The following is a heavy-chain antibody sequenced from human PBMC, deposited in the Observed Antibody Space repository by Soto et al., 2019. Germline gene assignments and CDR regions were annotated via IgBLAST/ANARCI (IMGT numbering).Heavy chain of an antibody. D-gene: IGHD3-3*01. V-gene: IGHV3-73*02. J-gene: IGHJ4*02. CDR1: GFTFSGSA. CDR3: SRLTIFGVLN. CDR2: IRSKANSYAT. Sequence: EVQLVESGGGLVQPGGSLKLSCAASGFTFSGSAMHWVRQASGKGLEWVGRIRSKANSYATAYAASVKGRFTISRDDLKNTAYLQMNSLKTEDTAVYYCSRLTIFGVLNGGQGTLVTVSS.